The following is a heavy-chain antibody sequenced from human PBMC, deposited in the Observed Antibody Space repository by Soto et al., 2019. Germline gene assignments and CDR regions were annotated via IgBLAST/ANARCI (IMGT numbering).Heavy chain of an antibody. CDR3: ATDIVVVPAAMAGYFDY. Sequence: VQLVESGGGLVQPGGSLRLSCAASGFTFSSYAMSWVRQAPGKGLEWVSAISGSGGSTYYADSVKGRFTISRDNSKNTLYLQMNSLRAEDTAVYYCATDIVVVPAAMAGYFDYWGQGTLVTVSS. V-gene: IGHV3-23*04. J-gene: IGHJ4*02. D-gene: IGHD2-2*01. CDR1: GFTFSSYA. CDR2: ISGSGGST.